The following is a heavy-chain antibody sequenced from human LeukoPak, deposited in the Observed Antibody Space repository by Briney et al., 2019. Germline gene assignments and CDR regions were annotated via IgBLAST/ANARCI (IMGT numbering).Heavy chain of an antibody. V-gene: IGHV3-33*01. CDR3: ARRAAADVYYYYYGMYV. D-gene: IGHD6-13*01. CDR1: GFTFSSYG. J-gene: IGHJ6*02. Sequence: PGGSLRLSCAASGFTFSSYGMHWVRQAPGKGLEWVAVIGYDGSNKYYADSVKGRFTISSDKSKNTLYLQMNSLRAEDTAVYYCARRAAADVYYYYYGMYVWGQGTTITVSS. CDR2: IGYDGSNK.